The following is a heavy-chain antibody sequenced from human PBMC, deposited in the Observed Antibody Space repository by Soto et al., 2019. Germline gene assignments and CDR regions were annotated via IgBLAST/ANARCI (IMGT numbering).Heavy chain of an antibody. CDR1: GFTFSNYA. V-gene: IGHV3-23*01. CDR3: AKGYYDFWSGYIN. D-gene: IGHD3-3*01. CDR2: ISGSGGIT. J-gene: IGHJ4*02. Sequence: EVQLLESGEGLVRPGGSLRLSCAASGFTFSNYAMSWVRQAPGKGLEWVSSISGSGGITYIADSVKGRFTISRDNSKNTLYLQMNSLRAEDTAVYYCAKGYYDFWSGYINWGQGTLVTVSS.